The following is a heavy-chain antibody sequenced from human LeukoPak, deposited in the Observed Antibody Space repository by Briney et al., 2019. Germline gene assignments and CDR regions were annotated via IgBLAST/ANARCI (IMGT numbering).Heavy chain of an antibody. CDR1: GYTFIGYY. D-gene: IGHD6-13*01. Sequence: ASVKVSCKASGYTFIGYYMHWVRQAPGQGLEWMGRINPNSGGTNYAQKFQGRVTMTRDTSISTAYMELSRLRSDDTAVYYCASFIAAAESGDYWGQGTLVTVSS. CDR3: ASFIAAAESGDY. J-gene: IGHJ4*02. V-gene: IGHV1-2*06. CDR2: INPNSGGT.